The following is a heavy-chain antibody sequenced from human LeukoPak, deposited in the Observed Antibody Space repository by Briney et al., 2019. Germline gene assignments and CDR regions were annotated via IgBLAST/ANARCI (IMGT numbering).Heavy chain of an antibody. CDR2: ISYDGSSK. D-gene: IGHD3-9*01. CDR1: GFTFSSYA. CDR3: AKTYLTGSIYGMDV. J-gene: IGHJ6*02. Sequence: GSLRLSCAASGFTFSSYAMHWVRQAPGKGLEWVAVISYDGSSKYYADSVKGRFTFSRDNSKNTQYLQMNSLRAEDTAVYYCAKTYLTGSIYGMDVWGQGTTVTVSS. V-gene: IGHV3-30-3*02.